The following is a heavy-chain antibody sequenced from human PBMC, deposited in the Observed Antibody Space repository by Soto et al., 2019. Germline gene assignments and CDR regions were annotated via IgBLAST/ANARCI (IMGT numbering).Heavy chain of an antibody. CDR2: IYYNGST. Sequence: PSETLSLTCTVSGGSISSYYWSWIRQPPGKGLEWIGYIYYNGSTNYNPSLKSRVTISVDTSKIQFSLKLSSVTAADTAVYYCARDPRVDRAHACDIWGQRTMVTVSS. J-gene: IGHJ3*02. CDR3: ARDPRVDRAHACDI. CDR1: GGSISSYY. D-gene: IGHD3-10*01. V-gene: IGHV4-59*01.